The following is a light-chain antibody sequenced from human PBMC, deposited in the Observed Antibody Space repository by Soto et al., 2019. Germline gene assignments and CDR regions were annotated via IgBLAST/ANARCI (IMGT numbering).Light chain of an antibody. CDR1: QDISHY. Sequence: DIQIPHSAFSLSSSVGYTFTITCQASQDISHYLNWYQQKPGKALKLLIYDASNLHPGVPSRFRGSGSGTEFSFNITSLQPEDVATYYCQQYDDLPITFGQGTRLEIK. V-gene: IGKV1-33*01. CDR2: DAS. J-gene: IGKJ5*01. CDR3: QQYDDLPIT.